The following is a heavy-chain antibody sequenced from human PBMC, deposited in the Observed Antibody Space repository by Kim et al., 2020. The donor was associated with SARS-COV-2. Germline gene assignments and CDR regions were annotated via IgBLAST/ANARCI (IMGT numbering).Heavy chain of an antibody. D-gene: IGHD1-7*01. V-gene: IGHV1-18*01. CDR1: GYPFSRYY. CDR3: ARHEELVKPSFDY. Sequence: ASVKVSCKASGYPFSRYYISWLRQAPGQGLEWMGRINTYNGDTNPTQRFLARVTMTTDASTSTAYMELRNLTSDDTAVYYCARHEELVKPSFDYWGQGTLVTVSS. CDR2: INTYNGDT. J-gene: IGHJ4*02.